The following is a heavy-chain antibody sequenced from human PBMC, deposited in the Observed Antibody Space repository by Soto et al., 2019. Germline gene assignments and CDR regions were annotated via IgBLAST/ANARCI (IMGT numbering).Heavy chain of an antibody. CDR3: ASGVITMVRGVISY. Sequence: ETLSLTCAVYGGSFSGYYWSWIRQPPGNGLEWIGEINHSGSTNYNPSLKSRVTISVDTSKNQFSLKLSSVTAADTAVYYCASGVITMVRGVISYWGQGTLVTVSS. CDR1: GGSFSGYY. V-gene: IGHV4-34*01. D-gene: IGHD3-10*01. CDR2: INHSGST. J-gene: IGHJ4*02.